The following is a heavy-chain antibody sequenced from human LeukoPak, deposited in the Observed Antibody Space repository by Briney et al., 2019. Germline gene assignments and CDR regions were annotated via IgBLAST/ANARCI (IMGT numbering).Heavy chain of an antibody. CDR2: IDPRSGGT. D-gene: IGHD1-1*01. CDR3: ARDKRGSLDY. J-gene: IGHJ4*02. V-gene: IGHV1-2*06. Sequence: AASVKVSCNTFGYNFYDADSHLHWVRQAPGQGLEWMGRIDPRSGGTTYAQNLQGRVTMTWDTSITTGYMYLTRLRSDDTAMYHCARDKRGSLDYWGQGTPVVVSS. CDR1: GYNFYDADSH.